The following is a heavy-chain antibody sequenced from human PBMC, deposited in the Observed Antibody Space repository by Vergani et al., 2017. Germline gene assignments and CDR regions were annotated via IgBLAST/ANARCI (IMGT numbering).Heavy chain of an antibody. CDR3: ASGVPGYQLATQYFQH. V-gene: IGHV3-21*01. Sequence: EVQLVESGGGLVKPGGSLRRSCVASGFTFGSYSMNWVRQAPGKGLEWVSFISSSSNYRYYAESVKGRFTISRDNGEYSLLLQMNSLRPEDTAVYYCASGVPGYQLATQYFQHWGQGTLVTVSS. J-gene: IGHJ1*01. CDR1: GFTFGSYS. D-gene: IGHD2-2*01. CDR2: ISSSSNYR.